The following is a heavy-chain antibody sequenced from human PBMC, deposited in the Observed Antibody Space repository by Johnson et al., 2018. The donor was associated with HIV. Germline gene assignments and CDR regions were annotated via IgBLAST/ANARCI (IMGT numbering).Heavy chain of an antibody. D-gene: IGHD3-9*01. Sequence: QVQLVESGGGVVQPGGSLRLSCAASGFTFSSHGMHWVRQAPGKGLDWVSFIRYDGSTKYYADSVKARFTISRDNSRNTLYLQMNSLRVEDTAVYFCAGKTGYDAFDMWGQGTMVTVSS. CDR2: IRYDGSTK. CDR3: AGKTGYDAFDM. CDR1: GFTFSSHG. J-gene: IGHJ3*02. V-gene: IGHV3-30*02.